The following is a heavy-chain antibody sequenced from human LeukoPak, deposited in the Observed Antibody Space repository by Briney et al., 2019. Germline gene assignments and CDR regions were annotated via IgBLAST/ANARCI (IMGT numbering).Heavy chain of an antibody. J-gene: IGHJ4*02. D-gene: IGHD3-10*01. V-gene: IGHV3-30*04. CDR1: GFTFSSYA. Sequence: QTGGSMRLSCAASGFTFSSYAMHWVRQAPGKGLEWVAVISYDGSNKYYADSVKGRFTISRDNSKDTLYLQMNSLRAEDTAVYYCAKDSGTMVRGVIKNWGQGTLVTVSS. CDR2: ISYDGSNK. CDR3: AKDSGTMVRGVIKN.